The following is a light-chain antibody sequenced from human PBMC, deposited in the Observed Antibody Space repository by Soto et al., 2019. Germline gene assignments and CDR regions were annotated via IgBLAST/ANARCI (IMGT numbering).Light chain of an antibody. CDR1: QAVSTW. Sequence: GARVTITCRASQAVSTWLAWYQQKPGDAPKLLIYAASTLQSGVPSRFSGSGSGTDFTLTIRSLQPEDFATYYCQQSNSFPRTLGGGTKVDIK. J-gene: IGKJ4*01. CDR3: QQSNSFPRT. CDR2: AAS. V-gene: IGKV1-12*01.